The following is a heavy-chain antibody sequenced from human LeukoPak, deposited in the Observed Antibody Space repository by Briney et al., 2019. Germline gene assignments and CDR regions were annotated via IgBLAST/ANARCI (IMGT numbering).Heavy chain of an antibody. V-gene: IGHV3-53*01. CDR1: GGSISGYY. D-gene: IGHD3-22*01. CDR3: ANDDYDSSGQGF. Sequence: ETLSLTCTVSGGSISGYYMSWVRQAPGKGLEWVSIIYSGGKTYYADSVKGRFTISRDSPKNTVFLQMNSLRAEDTAVYYCANDDYDSSGQGFWGQGTLVTVSS. CDR2: IYSGGKT. J-gene: IGHJ4*02.